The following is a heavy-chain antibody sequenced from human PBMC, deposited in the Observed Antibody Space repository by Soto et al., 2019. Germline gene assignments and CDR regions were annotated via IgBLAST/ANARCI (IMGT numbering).Heavy chain of an antibody. CDR3: ATHNYYTFEY. V-gene: IGHV3-7*01. D-gene: IGHD3-22*01. Sequence: QPGGSLRLSCAASGLTFSTSWMTWIRQAPGKGLEWVAQITPDGSDKTYVDSMKGRFTIFRDNSKNSLYLQMDSLRVEDTALYYCATHNYYTFEYWGQGALVTVSS. CDR2: ITPDGSDK. J-gene: IGHJ4*02. CDR1: GLTFSTSW.